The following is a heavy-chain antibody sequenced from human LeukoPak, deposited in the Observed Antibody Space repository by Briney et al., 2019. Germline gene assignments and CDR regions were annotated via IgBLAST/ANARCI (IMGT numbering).Heavy chain of an antibody. V-gene: IGHV4-4*07. CDR3: AREPPRYCSSTSCYTEGDYYYYGMDV. J-gene: IGHJ6*02. CDR2: IYTSGST. Sequence: SEALSLTCTVSGGSISSYYWSWIRQPAGKGLEWIGRIYTSGSTNYNPSLKSRVTMSVDTSKNQFSLKLSSVTAADTAVYYCAREPPRYCSSTSCYTEGDYYYYGMDVWGQGTTVTVSS. D-gene: IGHD2-2*02. CDR1: GGSISSYY.